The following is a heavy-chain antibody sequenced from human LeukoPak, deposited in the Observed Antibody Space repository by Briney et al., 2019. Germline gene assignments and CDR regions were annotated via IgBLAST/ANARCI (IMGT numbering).Heavy chain of an antibody. J-gene: IGHJ4*02. D-gene: IGHD2-15*01. CDR1: GYTFTGYY. CDR2: INPNSGGT. V-gene: IGHV1-2*04. Sequence: GASVKVSCKASGYTFTGYYMHWVRQAPGQGLEWMGWINPNSGGTNYAQKFQGWVTMARDTSISTAYMELSGLRSDDTAVYYCARGYCSGGSCYSPLDYWGQGTLVTVSS. CDR3: ARGYCSGGSCYSPLDY.